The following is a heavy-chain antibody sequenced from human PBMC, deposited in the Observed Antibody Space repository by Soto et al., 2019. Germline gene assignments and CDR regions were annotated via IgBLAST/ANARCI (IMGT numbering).Heavy chain of an antibody. CDR2: ISAYNGNT. CDR1: GYTFTSYG. J-gene: IGHJ6*02. D-gene: IGHD3-16*02. V-gene: IGHV1-18*04. CDR3: ARGSFTTSRGVMAV. Sequence: ASVKVSCKASGYTFTSYGISWVRQAPGQGLEWMGWISAYNGNTNYAQKLQGRVTMTTDTSTSTAYMELRSLRSDDTAVYYCARGSFTTSRGVMAVCGQGTTVIVSS.